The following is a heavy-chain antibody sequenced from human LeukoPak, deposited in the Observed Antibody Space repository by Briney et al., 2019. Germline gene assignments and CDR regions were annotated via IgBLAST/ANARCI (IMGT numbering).Heavy chain of an antibody. Sequence: ASVKVSCKASGYTFTSYYMHWVRQAPGQGLEWMGIINPSGGSTSYAQKFQGRVTMTRDMSTSTVYMELSSLRSEDTAVYYCARESSGYHDAFDIWGQGTIVTVSS. D-gene: IGHD6-19*01. CDR2: INPSGGST. CDR3: ARESSGYHDAFDI. V-gene: IGHV1-46*01. J-gene: IGHJ3*02. CDR1: GYTFTSYY.